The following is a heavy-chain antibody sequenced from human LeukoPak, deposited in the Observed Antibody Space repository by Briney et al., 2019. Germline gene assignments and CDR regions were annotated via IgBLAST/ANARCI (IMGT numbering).Heavy chain of an antibody. D-gene: IGHD6-13*01. CDR1: SGSFSGYS. CDR2: INHSGST. V-gene: IGHV4-34*01. CDR3: ARSRIPAPGPTH. Sequence: SETLSLTCAVYSGSFSGYSWNWIRQPPGKGLEWIGEINHSGSTHYNPSLKSRVTISVDPSKNRFSLKLSSVTAADTAVYYCARSRIPAPGPTHWGQGTLVTVSS. J-gene: IGHJ4*02.